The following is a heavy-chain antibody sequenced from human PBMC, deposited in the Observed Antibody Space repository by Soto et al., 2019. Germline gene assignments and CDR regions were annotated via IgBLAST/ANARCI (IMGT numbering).Heavy chain of an antibody. V-gene: IGHV3-23*01. CDR1: GFTFSSYA. CDR2: ISGSGGST. D-gene: IGHD1-26*01. CDR3: AKSTSGYYYYYHMDV. Sequence: EVQLLESGGGLVQPGGSLRLSCVASGFTFSSYAMSWVRQAPGKGLEWVSGISGSGGSTYYGVSVKGRFTISRDNSKNTLYLQMNSLRAEDTAVYYCAKSTSGYYYYYHMDVWGKGTTVTVSS. J-gene: IGHJ6*03.